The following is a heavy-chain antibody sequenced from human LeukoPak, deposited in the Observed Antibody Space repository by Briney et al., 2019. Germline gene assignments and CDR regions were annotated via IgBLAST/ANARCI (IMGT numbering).Heavy chain of an antibody. J-gene: IGHJ4*02. CDR3: IRGLGGGSDY. Sequence: PRGSLRLSCAASGFTFSSYGIHWVRQAPGKGLEWVAVIWYDGSYKYYADSVQGRFTISRDNAKNTLYLQMNSLRAEDTAVYYCIRGLGGGSDYWGLGTLATVTS. D-gene: IGHD4-23*01. V-gene: IGHV3-33*03. CDR2: IWYDGSYK. CDR1: GFTFSSYG.